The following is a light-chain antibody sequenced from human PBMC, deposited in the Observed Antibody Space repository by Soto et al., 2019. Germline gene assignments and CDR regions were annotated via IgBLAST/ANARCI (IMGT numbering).Light chain of an antibody. V-gene: IGKV4-1*01. CDR1: RSVLYNSNNQDS. J-gene: IGKJ1*01. CDR3: QQYYTTPRT. CDR2: WGS. Sequence: DVMLTQSPDSLAVSLGERATINCKSSRSVLYNSNNQDSLAWYQQKPGQPPRLLIYWGSTRGSGVPVRCTGSGSVTEFTLTISSLQAEDVAVYYCQQYYTTPRTFGQGTKVQIK.